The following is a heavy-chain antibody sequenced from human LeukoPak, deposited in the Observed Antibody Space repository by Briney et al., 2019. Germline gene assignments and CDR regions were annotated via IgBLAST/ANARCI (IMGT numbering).Heavy chain of an antibody. CDR1: GVPFDDYY. Sequence: PSETLSLTCAVSGVPFDDYYWSWVRQTPGKGLEWIGEINQSGYTNDSPSLKSRVTLSIDTSRKQFSLNLRSVAVADTGIYYCTRMTAGHDYWGQGTLVTVSS. J-gene: IGHJ4*02. CDR2: INQSGYT. D-gene: IGHD2-21*02. V-gene: IGHV4-34*01. CDR3: TRMTAGHDY.